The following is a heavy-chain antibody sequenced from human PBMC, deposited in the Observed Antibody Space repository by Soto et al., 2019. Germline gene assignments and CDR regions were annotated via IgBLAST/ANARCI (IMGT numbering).Heavy chain of an antibody. Sequence: GGSLRLSCAASGFTFSSYAMSLVRQAPGKGLEWVSAISGSGGSTYCADSVKGRFTISRDNSKNTLYLQMNSLRAEDTAVYYCAKEKSRLDWFEPWGEGTLVTVSS. CDR1: GFTFSSYA. J-gene: IGHJ5*02. V-gene: IGHV3-23*01. CDR2: ISGSGGST. CDR3: AKEKSRLDWFEP. D-gene: IGHD2-21*01.